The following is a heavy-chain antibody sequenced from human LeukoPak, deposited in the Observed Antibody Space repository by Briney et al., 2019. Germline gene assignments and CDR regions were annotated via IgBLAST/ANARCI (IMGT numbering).Heavy chain of an antibody. V-gene: IGHV7-4-1*02. Sequence: ASVKVSCKASGYTFTSYYMHWVRQAPGQGLEWMGWINTNTGNPTYAQGFTGRFVFSLDTSVSTAYLRISSLKAEDTAVYYCAREGLYYYDSSGILRWGQGTLVTVSS. J-gene: IGHJ4*02. CDR2: INTNTGNP. CDR3: AREGLYYYDSSGILR. D-gene: IGHD3-22*01. CDR1: GYTFTSYY.